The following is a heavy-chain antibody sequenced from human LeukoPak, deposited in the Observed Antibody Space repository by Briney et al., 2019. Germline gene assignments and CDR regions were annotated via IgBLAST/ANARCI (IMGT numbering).Heavy chain of an antibody. CDR2: IYHSGST. J-gene: IGHJ4*02. CDR3: ARGSGTYFDN. CDR1: GGSITNTYW. V-gene: IGHV4-4*02. Sequence: SGTLSLTCAVSGGSITNTYWWSWVRQPPGKGLEWIGEIYHSGSTNYSPSLKSRVTISVDKSKNQFSLKMTSVTAADSAVYYCARGSGTYFDNWGQGNPVTVSS. D-gene: IGHD1-26*01.